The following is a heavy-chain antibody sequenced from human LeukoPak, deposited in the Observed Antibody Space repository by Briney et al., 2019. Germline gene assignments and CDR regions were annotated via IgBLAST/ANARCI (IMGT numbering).Heavy chain of an antibody. D-gene: IGHD3-22*01. V-gene: IGHV3-48*03. J-gene: IGHJ4*02. CDR3: ARDSYHDSSVDY. Sequence: GGSLRLSCAASGFTFSSYEMNWVRQAPGKGLEWVSYISSSGSTIYYADSVKGRFTVSRDNAKNSLYLQMNSLRAEDTAVYYCARDSYHDSSVDYWGQGTLVTVSS. CDR2: ISSSGSTI. CDR1: GFTFSSYE.